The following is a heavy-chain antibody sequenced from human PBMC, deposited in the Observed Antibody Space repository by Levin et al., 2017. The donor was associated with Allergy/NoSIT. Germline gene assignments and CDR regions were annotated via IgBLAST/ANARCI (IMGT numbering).Heavy chain of an antibody. CDR1: GYTFTSYD. J-gene: IGHJ4*02. CDR2: MNPNSGNT. Sequence: GESLKISCKASGYTFTSYDINWVRQATGQGLEWMGWMNPNSGNTGYAQKFQGRVTMTRNTSISTAYMELSSLRSEDTAVYYCEVVAATRAGSYWGQGTLVTVSS. V-gene: IGHV1-8*01. CDR3: EVVAATRAGSY. D-gene: IGHD2-15*01.